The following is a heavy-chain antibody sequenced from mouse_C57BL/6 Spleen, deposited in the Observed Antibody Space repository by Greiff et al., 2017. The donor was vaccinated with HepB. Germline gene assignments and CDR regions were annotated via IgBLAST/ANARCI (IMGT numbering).Heavy chain of an antibody. V-gene: IGHV14-2*01. J-gene: IGHJ2*01. D-gene: IGHD1-1*01. Sequence: VHVKQSGAELVKPGASVKLSCTASGFNIKDYYMHWVKQRTEQGLEWIGRIDPEDGETKYAPKFQGKATITADTSSNTAYLQLSSLTSEDTAVYYCARYVTTVVEGFDYWGQGTTLTVSS. CDR2: IDPEDGET. CDR1: GFNIKDYY. CDR3: ARYVTTVVEGFDY.